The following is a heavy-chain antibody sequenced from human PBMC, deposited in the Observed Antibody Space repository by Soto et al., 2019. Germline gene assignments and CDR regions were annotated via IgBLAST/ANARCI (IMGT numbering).Heavy chain of an antibody. CDR1: GGSISSGDYY. J-gene: IGHJ3*02. D-gene: IGHD3-22*01. V-gene: IGHV4-30-4*01. CDR3: ARDQPFLTNPYYYDSRERRPEAFDI. Sequence: QVQLQESGPGLVKPSQTLSLTCTVSGGSISSGDYYWSWIRQPPGKGLEWIGYIYYSGSTYYNPSLKSRVTISVDTSKNQFSLKLSSVTAADTAVYYCARDQPFLTNPYYYDSRERRPEAFDIWGQGTMVTVSS. CDR2: IYYSGST.